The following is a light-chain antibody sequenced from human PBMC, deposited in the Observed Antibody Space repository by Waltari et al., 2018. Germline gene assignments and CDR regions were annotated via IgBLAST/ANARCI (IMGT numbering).Light chain of an antibody. Sequence: DVVLTQSPLSLPVTLGQPASISCSSSQSLVHSDGNIYLNWFQQRPGQSPRRLIYKVSNRDSGVPDRVSGSGSGTDFTLKISRVEAEDVGVYYCMQGTHWPPWTFGQGTKVEIK. CDR1: QSLVHSDGNIY. J-gene: IGKJ1*01. V-gene: IGKV2-30*02. CDR3: MQGTHWPPWT. CDR2: KVS.